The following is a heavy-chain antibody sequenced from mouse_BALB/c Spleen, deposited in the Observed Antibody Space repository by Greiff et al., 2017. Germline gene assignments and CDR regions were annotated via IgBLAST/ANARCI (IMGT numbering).Heavy chain of an antibody. CDR2: ISSGGSYT. CDR3: ARFRWAMDY. Sequence: EVQLVESGGGLVKPGGSLKLSCAASGFTFSSYAMSWVRQSPEKRLEWVAEISSGGSYTYYPDTVTGRFTISRDNAKNTLYLEMSSLRSEDTAMYYCARFRWAMDYWGQGTSVTVSS. J-gene: IGHJ4*01. D-gene: IGHD2-3*01. V-gene: IGHV5-9-4*01. CDR1: GFTFSSYA.